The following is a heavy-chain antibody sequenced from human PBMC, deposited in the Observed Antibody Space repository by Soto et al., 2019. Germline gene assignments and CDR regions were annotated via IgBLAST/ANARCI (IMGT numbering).Heavy chain of an antibody. J-gene: IGHJ4*02. V-gene: IGHV1-69*02. CDR3: ARGYGGKEIDY. D-gene: IGHD2-15*01. CDR2: IIPILGIA. Sequence: QVQLVQSGAEVKKPGSSVKVSCKASGGTFSSYTISWVRQAPGQGLEWMGRIIPILGIANYAQKLQGRVTITADKSTSTAYMELSSLRSEDTAVYYCARGYGGKEIDYWGQGTLVTVSS. CDR1: GGTFSSYT.